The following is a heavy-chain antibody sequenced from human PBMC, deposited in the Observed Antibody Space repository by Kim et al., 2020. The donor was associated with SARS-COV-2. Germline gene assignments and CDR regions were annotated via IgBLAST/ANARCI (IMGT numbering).Heavy chain of an antibody. D-gene: IGHD3-3*01. CDR1: GGSISSYY. CDR2: IYTSWST. J-gene: IGHJ5*02. Sequence: SETLSLTCTVSGGSISSYYWSWIRQPAGKGLEWIGRIYTSWSTNYNPSLKSRVTMSVDTSKNQFSLKLSSVTAADTAVYYCARVVERPYYDFWSGYADNWFDPWGQGTLVTVSS. V-gene: IGHV4-4*07. CDR3: ARVVERPYYDFWSGYADNWFDP.